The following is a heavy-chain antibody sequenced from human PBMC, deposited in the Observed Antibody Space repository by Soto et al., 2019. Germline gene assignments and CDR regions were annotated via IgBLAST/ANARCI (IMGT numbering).Heavy chain of an antibody. CDR1: GGSISSYY. V-gene: IGHV4-59*01. CDR2: IYYSAST. CDR3: ARGSLVRGVIRTSYFDY. J-gene: IGHJ4*02. D-gene: IGHD3-10*01. Sequence: SETLSLTCTVSGGSISSYYWSCIRQPPGKGLEWMRCIYYSASTNYNPSLKSRVTISVATSKNQFSLYLSSVTAADTAVYFCARGSLVRGVIRTSYFDYWGQGTLVSVSS.